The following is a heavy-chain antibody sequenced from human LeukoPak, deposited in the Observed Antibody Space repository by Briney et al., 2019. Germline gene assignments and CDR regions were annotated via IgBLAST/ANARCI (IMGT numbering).Heavy chain of an antibody. CDR2: IIPIFGTA. V-gene: IGHV1-69*13. Sequence: ASVKVSCKASGGTFSSYAISWVRQAPGQGLEWMGGIIPIFGTANYAQKFQGRVTITADESTSTAYMELSSLRSEDTAVYYCARASSAYSGSYPYDYWGQGTLVTDSS. J-gene: IGHJ4*02. D-gene: IGHD1-26*01. CDR3: ARASSAYSGSYPYDY. CDR1: GGTFSSYA.